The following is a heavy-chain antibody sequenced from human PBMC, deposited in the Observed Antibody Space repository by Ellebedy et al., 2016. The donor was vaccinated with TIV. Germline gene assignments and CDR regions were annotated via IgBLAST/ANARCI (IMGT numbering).Heavy chain of an antibody. V-gene: IGHV1-69*13. J-gene: IGHJ5*02. D-gene: IGHD3-10*01. CDR2: IIPIFGTA. Sequence: ASVKVSCKASGGTFSSYAISWVRQAPGQGLEWMGGIIPIFGTANYAQKFQGRVTITADESTSTAYMELSSLRSEDTAEYYCARARYYGSGSYSWLDPWGQGTLVTVSS. CDR1: GGTFSSYA. CDR3: ARARYYGSGSYSWLDP.